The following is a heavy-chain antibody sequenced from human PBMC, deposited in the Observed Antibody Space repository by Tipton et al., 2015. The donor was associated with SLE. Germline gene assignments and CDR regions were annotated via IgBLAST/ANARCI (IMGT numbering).Heavy chain of an antibody. J-gene: IGHJ4*02. V-gene: IGHV4-59*11. CDR3: ARVWGLGYFDY. Sequence: TLSLTCTVSGGSISSHYWSWIRQPPGKGLEWIGYIYYSGSTNYNPSLKSRVTISVDTSKNQFSLKLSSVTAADTAVYYCARVWGLGYFDYWGQGTLVTVSS. CDR1: GGSISSHY. CDR2: IYYSGST. D-gene: IGHD1-26*01.